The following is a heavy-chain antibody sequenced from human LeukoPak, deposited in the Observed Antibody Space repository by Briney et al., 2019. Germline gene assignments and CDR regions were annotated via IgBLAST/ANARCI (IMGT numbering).Heavy chain of an antibody. Sequence: GGSLRLSCSASGFTFCNYAMRGVRPAPGKGLGGVSGISGSGDSTYYADSVKGRFTISRDNSKNTLYLQMNSLRAEDTAVYYCARRSGIAVAGAFDYWGQGTLVTVSS. CDR2: ISGSGDST. CDR3: ARRSGIAVAGAFDY. J-gene: IGHJ4*02. CDR1: GFTFCNYA. D-gene: IGHD6-19*01. V-gene: IGHV3-23*01.